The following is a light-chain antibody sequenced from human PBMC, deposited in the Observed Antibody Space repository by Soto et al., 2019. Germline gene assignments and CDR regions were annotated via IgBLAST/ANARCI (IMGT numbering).Light chain of an antibody. Sequence: EIVLTQSPGTLSLSPGERATLSCRASQSVSSNYLAWYQQKPGQAPRLLIYDASSRATGIPDRFSGSGSETDFTLTISRLEPEDFAVYYCQQYGISPWTFGQGTKVEIK. V-gene: IGKV3-20*01. CDR1: QSVSSNY. CDR3: QQYGISPWT. J-gene: IGKJ1*01. CDR2: DAS.